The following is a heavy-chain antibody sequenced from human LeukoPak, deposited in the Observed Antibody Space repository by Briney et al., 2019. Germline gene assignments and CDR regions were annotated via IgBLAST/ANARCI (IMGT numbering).Heavy chain of an antibody. CDR3: ARQGYPFYYYGMDV. Sequence: SETLSLTCTVSGGSISSYYWSWLRQPPGKGLEWIGYIYYGGSTNYNPSLKSRVTISVDTSKNQFSLKLSSVTAADTAVYYCARQGYPFYYYGMDVWGQGTTVTVSS. D-gene: IGHD2-15*01. V-gene: IGHV4-59*08. CDR2: IYYGGST. CDR1: GGSISSYY. J-gene: IGHJ6*02.